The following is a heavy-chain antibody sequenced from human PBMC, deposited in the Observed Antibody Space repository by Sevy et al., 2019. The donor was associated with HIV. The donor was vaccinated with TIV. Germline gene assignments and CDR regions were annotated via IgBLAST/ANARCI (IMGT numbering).Heavy chain of an antibody. Sequence: ASVKVSCKASGGTFSSYAISWVRQAPGQGLEWMGGIIPIFGTANYEQKFQGRVTITADKSTSTAYMELSSLRSEDTAVYYCARAVGSLWFGELFTNYYYYYYMDVWGKGTTVTVSS. CDR3: ARAVGSLWFGELFTNYYYYYYMDV. J-gene: IGHJ6*03. CDR2: IIPIFGTA. CDR1: GGTFSSYA. D-gene: IGHD3-10*01. V-gene: IGHV1-69*06.